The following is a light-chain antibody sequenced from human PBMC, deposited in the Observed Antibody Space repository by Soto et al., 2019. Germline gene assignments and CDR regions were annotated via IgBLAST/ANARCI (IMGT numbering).Light chain of an antibody. CDR3: QQYARLPRT. CDR1: QSVSSN. CDR2: GAF. Sequence: EIVMTQSPVTLSVSPGERVTLSCRASQSVSSNLAWYQQKPGQAPSLLIYGAFNRAPGIPDRFSGSGSGTDFTLTISRLEPDDFAVYYCQQYARLPRTFGQGTKVDIK. J-gene: IGKJ1*01. V-gene: IGKV3-20*01.